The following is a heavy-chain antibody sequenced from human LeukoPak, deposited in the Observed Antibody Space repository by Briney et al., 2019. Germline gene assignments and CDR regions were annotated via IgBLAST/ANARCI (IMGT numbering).Heavy chain of an antibody. V-gene: IGHV4-38-2*02. D-gene: IGHD3-16*02. J-gene: IGHJ4*02. CDR2: INHSGST. CDR3: ARHAARLGELSLRWDFDY. CDR1: GYSISTGYY. Sequence: SETLSLTCTVSGYSISTGYYWDWIRQPPGKGLEWIGEINHSGSTNYNPSLKSRVTISVDTSRNQFSLKLSSVTAADTAVYYCARHAARLGELSLRWDFDYWGQGTLVTVSS.